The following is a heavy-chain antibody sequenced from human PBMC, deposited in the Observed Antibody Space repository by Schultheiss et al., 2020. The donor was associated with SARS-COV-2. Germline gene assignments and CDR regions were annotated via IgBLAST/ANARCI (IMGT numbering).Heavy chain of an antibody. J-gene: IGHJ4*02. CDR1: GGSISSYY. CDR3: ARDYREEQQLPDY. V-gene: IGHV4-34*01. Sequence: SETLSLTCTVSGGSISSYYWSWIRQPPGKGLEWIGEINHSGSTNYNPSLKSRVTISVDTSKNQFSLKLSSVTAADTAVYYCARDYREEQQLPDYWGQGTLVTVSS. D-gene: IGHD6-13*01. CDR2: INHSGST.